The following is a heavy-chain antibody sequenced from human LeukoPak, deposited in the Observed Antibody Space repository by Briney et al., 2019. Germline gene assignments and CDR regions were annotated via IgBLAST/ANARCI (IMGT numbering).Heavy chain of an antibody. CDR2: IVPILGFT. CDR1: GGTFSNDA. V-gene: IGHV1-69*04. Sequence: SVKVSCKASGGTFSNDAITWVRQAPGQGLEWMRRIVPILGFTNYPQRFEGKVTLTADKSTATAYMELSSLTSEDTAVYYCARAITMIVRAGDYWGQGTLVTVSS. CDR3: ARAITMIVRAGDY. J-gene: IGHJ4*02. D-gene: IGHD3-22*01.